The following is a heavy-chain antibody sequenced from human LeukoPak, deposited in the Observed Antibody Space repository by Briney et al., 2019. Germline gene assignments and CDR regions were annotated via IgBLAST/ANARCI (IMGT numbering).Heavy chain of an antibody. Sequence: GGSLRLSCAASGFTFSSYAMHWVRQAPGKGLECVAVISYDGSNKYYADSVKGRFTISRDNSKNTLYLQMNSLRAEDTAVYYCAGVAVAGTVTYWGQGTLVTVSS. CDR1: GFTFSSYA. D-gene: IGHD6-19*01. CDR3: AGVAVAGTVTY. V-gene: IGHV3-30-3*01. CDR2: ISYDGSNK. J-gene: IGHJ4*02.